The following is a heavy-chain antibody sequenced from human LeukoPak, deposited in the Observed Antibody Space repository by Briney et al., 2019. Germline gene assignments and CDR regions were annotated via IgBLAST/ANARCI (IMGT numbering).Heavy chain of an antibody. D-gene: IGHD3-9*01. Sequence: PSETLSLTCTLSGGSISSSSYYWGWIRQLPGKGLEWIGSIYYSGSTYYNPPLKSRVTISVDTSKNQFSLKLSSVTAADTAVYYCARYYDMLAAFNWFDAWSQGTLVTVSS. CDR3: ARYYDMLAAFNWFDA. CDR1: GGSISSSSYY. V-gene: IGHV4-39*01. CDR2: IYYSGST. J-gene: IGHJ5*02.